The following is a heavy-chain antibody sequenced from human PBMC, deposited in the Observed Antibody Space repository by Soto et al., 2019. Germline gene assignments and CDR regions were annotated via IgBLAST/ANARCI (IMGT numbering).Heavy chain of an antibody. CDR1: VGSISSISYY. J-gene: IGHJ4*02. D-gene: IGHD4-17*01. Sequence: QLQLQQSGPGLVKPSGTLSLTCTVSVGSISSISYYWGWIRQPPGTGLEWIGSIYYSGSDYYSPSLKSVVTMSVDMSKNQFALKLSSVTAADTAVYYCARHRAYGDYARIYFDYWGQGTLVTVSS. CDR2: IYYSGSD. V-gene: IGHV4-39*01. CDR3: ARHRAYGDYARIYFDY.